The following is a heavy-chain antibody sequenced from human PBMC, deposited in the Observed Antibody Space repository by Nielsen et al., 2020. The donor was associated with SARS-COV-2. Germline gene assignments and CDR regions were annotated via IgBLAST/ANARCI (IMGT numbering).Heavy chain of an antibody. J-gene: IGHJ6*02. CDR2: VSHSGST. V-gene: IGHV4-4*02. Sequence: SETLSLTCAVSGGSVSSNDWWTWVRQSPGKGLEWIGEVSHSGSTNYNPSLKSRVTISVDTSKNQFSLKLSSVTAADTAVYYCARAGGYYYGSGSYFPRYGYYGMDVWGQGTTVTVSS. CDR1: GGSVSSNDW. D-gene: IGHD3-10*01. CDR3: ARAGGYYYGSGSYFPRYGYYGMDV.